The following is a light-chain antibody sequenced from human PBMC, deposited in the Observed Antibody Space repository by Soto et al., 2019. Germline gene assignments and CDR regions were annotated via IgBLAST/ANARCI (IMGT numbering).Light chain of an antibody. J-gene: IGLJ1*01. Sequence: QSALIQPASVSGSPGQSITISCTGPSRDVGGSNYVSWYQHHPHRAPKLLIYEVDYRPSGVSSRFSGSKSGNTASLTISGLQAEDEADYYCSSYTSSNTLEVFGVGTKVTVL. CDR3: SSYTSSNTLEV. CDR1: SRDVGGSNY. V-gene: IGLV2-14*01. CDR2: EVD.